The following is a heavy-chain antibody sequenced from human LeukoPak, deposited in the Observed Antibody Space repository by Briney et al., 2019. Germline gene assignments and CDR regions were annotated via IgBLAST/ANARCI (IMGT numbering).Heavy chain of an antibody. V-gene: IGHV3-66*01. Sequence: GGSLRLSCAASGFTVSSNYMSWVRQAPGKGLEWVSVIYSGGSTYYADSVKGRFTISRDNSKNTLYLQMNSLRAEDTAVYYCARETRYYYDSSGPYDAFDIWGQGTMVTVSS. D-gene: IGHD3-22*01. CDR2: IYSGGST. J-gene: IGHJ3*02. CDR1: GFTVSSNY. CDR3: ARETRYYYDSSGPYDAFDI.